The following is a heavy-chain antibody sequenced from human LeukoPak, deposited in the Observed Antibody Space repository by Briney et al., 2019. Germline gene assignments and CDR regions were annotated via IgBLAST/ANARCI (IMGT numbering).Heavy chain of an antibody. CDR3: ARAGGYCGSTSCYSGYYYCFMDV. V-gene: IGHV3-21*04. Sequence: GGSLRLSCAASGFTFSTYTMDWVRQAPGKGLEWVSSISRTSDDIYYADSIKGRFTISRDNAKNSLYLQMNSLTSDDAAVYYCARAGGYCGSTSCYSGYYYCFMDVWGKGTTVTVSS. D-gene: IGHD2-2*01. CDR1: GFTFSTYT. CDR2: ISRTSDDI. J-gene: IGHJ6*03.